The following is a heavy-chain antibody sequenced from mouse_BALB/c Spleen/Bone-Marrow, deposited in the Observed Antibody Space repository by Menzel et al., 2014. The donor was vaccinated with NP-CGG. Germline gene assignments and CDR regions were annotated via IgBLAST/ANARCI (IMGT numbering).Heavy chain of an antibody. Sequence: VKLQESDAELVKPGASVMISCKASGYTFTDRAIHWVKQKPEQGLEWIGYISPGNDNVKDNEKFKGKATLTSDKSSSTAYMELSSLTSEDSAVYYCARPRQLGLPYYFDYWGQGTTLTVSS. CDR3: ARPRQLGLPYYFDY. J-gene: IGHJ2*01. CDR1: GYTFTDRA. D-gene: IGHD3-2*01. CDR2: ISPGNDNV. V-gene: IGHV1S53*02.